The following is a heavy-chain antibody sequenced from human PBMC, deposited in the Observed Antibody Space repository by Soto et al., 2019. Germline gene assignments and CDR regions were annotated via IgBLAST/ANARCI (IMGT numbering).Heavy chain of an antibody. Sequence: SETLSLTCTVSGGSIGTYYWHWIRQPPGKGLEWIAYIYYTGNAKYNPSLKSRVTISVDTSKNHFSLNLNSLTAADTAVYYCARGRFGELSPFDYWGRGTLVTVS. CDR3: ARGRFGELSPFDY. D-gene: IGHD3-10*01. CDR1: GGSIGTYY. CDR2: IYYTGNA. J-gene: IGHJ4*02. V-gene: IGHV4-59*01.